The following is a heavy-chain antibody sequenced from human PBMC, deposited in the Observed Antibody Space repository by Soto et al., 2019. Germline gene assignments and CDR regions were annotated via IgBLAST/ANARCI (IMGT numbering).Heavy chain of an antibody. J-gene: IGHJ4*02. CDR3: ARGRYGDY. V-gene: IGHV1-18*01. Sequence: QVHLVQSGAEVKKPGASVKVSCKGSGYAFTTYGITWVRQAPGQGLEWMGWISYHNGNTNYAQKLQGRVTVTRDTSTSTAYMELRSLRSDDTAVYYCARGRYGDYWGQGALVTVSS. CDR1: GYAFTTYG. CDR2: ISYHNGNT. D-gene: IGHD1-1*01.